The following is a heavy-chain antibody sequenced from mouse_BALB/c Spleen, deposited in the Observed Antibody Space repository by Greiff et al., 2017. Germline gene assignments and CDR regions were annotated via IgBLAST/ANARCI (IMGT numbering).Heavy chain of an antibody. CDR2: IWSGGST. D-gene: IGHD1-1*01. Sequence: VQLVESGPGLVQPSQSLSITCTVSGFSLTSYGVHWVRQSPGKGLEWLGVIWSGGSTDYNAAFISRLSISKDNSKSQVFFKMNSLQANDTAIYYCARCYYGSSPGLAYWGQGTLVTVSA. V-gene: IGHV2-2*02. J-gene: IGHJ3*01. CDR3: ARCYYGSSPGLAY. CDR1: GFSLTSYG.